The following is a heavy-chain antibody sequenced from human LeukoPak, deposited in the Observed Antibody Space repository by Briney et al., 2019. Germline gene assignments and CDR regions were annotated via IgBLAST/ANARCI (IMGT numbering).Heavy chain of an antibody. V-gene: IGHV3-74*01. CDR1: GFTFSIYW. Sequence: GGSLRLSCAASGFTFSIYWMHWVRQAPGRGLVWVSRINSDGSSTSYADSVKGRFTISRDNAKNTLYLQMNSLRAEDTAVYYCARAYYDSSGYSPYGMDVWGQGTTVIVSS. CDR2: INSDGSST. J-gene: IGHJ6*02. D-gene: IGHD3-22*01. CDR3: ARAYYDSSGYSPYGMDV.